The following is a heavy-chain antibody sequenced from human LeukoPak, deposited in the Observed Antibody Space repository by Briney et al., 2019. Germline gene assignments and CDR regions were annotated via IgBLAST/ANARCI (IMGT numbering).Heavy chain of an antibody. J-gene: IGHJ4*02. V-gene: IGHV3-30*03. D-gene: IGHD6-19*01. Sequence: PGGSLRLSCAASGFTFSSYGMHWVRQAPGKGLEWVAVISYDGSNKYYADSVKGRFTISRDNSKNTLSLQMNSLRAEDTAVYYCAREGEQWLRGNYFDYWGRGTLVTVSS. CDR3: AREGEQWLRGNYFDY. CDR2: ISYDGSNK. CDR1: GFTFSSYG.